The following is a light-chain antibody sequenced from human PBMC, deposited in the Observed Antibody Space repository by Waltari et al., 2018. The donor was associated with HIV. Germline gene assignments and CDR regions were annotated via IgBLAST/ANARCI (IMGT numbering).Light chain of an antibody. CDR3: QEYTTYLGT. J-gene: IGKJ1*01. CDR1: QSIGVW. Sequence: DIQMTQSPSTLSASVGDTVTITCRASQSIGVWLAWYQQKPGKAPKFLISKASSLESGVPSRFSGSGAATEFTLTISSLQPDDFATYFCQEYTTYLGTFGQGTKEEIK. V-gene: IGKV1-5*03. CDR2: KAS.